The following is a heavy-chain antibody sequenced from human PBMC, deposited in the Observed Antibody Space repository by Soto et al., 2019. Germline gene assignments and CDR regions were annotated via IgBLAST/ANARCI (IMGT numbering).Heavy chain of an antibody. D-gene: IGHD3-10*01. CDR3: ASCSSMNWFDP. CDR2: ISAYNGNT. Sequence: ASVKVSCKASGYTFTSYGISWVRQAPGQGLEWMGWISAYNGNTNYAQKLQGRVTMTTDTSTSTACMELRSLRSDDTAVYYCASCSSMNWFDPWGQGTLVTVSS. J-gene: IGHJ5*02. CDR1: GYTFTSYG. V-gene: IGHV1-18*01.